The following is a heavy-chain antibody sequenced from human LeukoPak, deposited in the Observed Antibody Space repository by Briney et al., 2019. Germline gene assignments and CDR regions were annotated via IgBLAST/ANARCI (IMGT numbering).Heavy chain of an antibody. CDR1: GFTVSSSY. CDR2: ISTSSSYI. J-gene: IGHJ5*02. Sequence: PGGSLRLSCAASGFTVSSSYMSWARQAPGKGLEWVSSISTSSSYIYYADSVKGRFTISRDNARNSLYLQMNTLRAEDTAVYSCARGADGVSSNSRGWFDPWGQGTLVTVSS. D-gene: IGHD2-15*01. CDR3: ARGADGVSSNSRGWFDP. V-gene: IGHV3-21*01.